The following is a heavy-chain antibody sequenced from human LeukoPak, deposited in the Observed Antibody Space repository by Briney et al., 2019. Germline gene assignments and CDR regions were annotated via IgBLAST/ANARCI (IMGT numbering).Heavy chain of an antibody. Sequence: SETLSLTCTVSGGSISSSSYYWGWIRQPPGKGLEWIGSIYYSGSTYYNPSLKSRVTISVDTSKNQFSLKLSSVTAADTAVYYCARGLIAVARYPNYYYYGMDVWGQGTTVTVSS. J-gene: IGHJ6*02. CDR1: GGSISSSSYY. V-gene: IGHV4-39*07. CDR2: IYYSGST. D-gene: IGHD6-19*01. CDR3: ARGLIAVARYPNYYYYGMDV.